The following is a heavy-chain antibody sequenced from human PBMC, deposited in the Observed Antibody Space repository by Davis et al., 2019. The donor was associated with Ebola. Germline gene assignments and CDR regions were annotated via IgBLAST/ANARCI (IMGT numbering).Heavy chain of an antibody. Sequence: SVKVSCKASGGTFSSYAISWVRQAPGQGLEWMGGIIPIFGTANYAQKFQGRVTITADESTSTAYMELSSLRSEDTAVYYCARGLPFDSSGYYLYYYYYYGMDVWGQGTTVTVSS. CDR1: GGTFSSYA. CDR2: IIPIFGTA. CDR3: ARGLPFDSSGYYLYYYYYYGMDV. V-gene: IGHV1-69*13. J-gene: IGHJ6*02. D-gene: IGHD3-22*01.